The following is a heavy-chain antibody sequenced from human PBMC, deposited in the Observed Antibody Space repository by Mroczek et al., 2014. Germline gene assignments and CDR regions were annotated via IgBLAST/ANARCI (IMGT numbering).Heavy chain of an antibody. CDR2: IYHSGST. CDR3: ARGGRMVRGVNTPFDP. CDR1: GGSISSGGYS. Sequence: QVQLQESGSGLVKPSQTLSLTCAVSGGSISSGGYSWSWIRQPPGKGLEWIGYIYHSGSTYYNPSLKSRVTISVDRSKNQFSLKLSSVTAADTAVYYCARGGRMVRGVNTPFDPWGQGTLVTVSS. D-gene: IGHD3-10*01. V-gene: IGHV4-30-2*01. J-gene: IGHJ5*02.